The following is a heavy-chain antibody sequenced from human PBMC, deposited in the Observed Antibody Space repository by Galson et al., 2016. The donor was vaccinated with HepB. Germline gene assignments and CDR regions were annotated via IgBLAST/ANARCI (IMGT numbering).Heavy chain of an antibody. J-gene: IGHJ6*02. V-gene: IGHV4-59*08. Sequence: ETLSLTCTVSGGSISSYYWSWIRQPPGKGLEWIGYIYYSGSTNYNPSLKSRVPISVDTSKNQFSLKLSSVTAADTAVYYCARLPYSPVTAMSYYYGMDVWGQGTTVTVSS. CDR2: IYYSGST. CDR1: GGSISSYY. D-gene: IGHD2-21*02. CDR3: ARLPYSPVTAMSYYYGMDV.